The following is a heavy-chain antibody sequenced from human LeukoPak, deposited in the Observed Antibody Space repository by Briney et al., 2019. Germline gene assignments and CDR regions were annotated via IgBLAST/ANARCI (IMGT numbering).Heavy chain of an antibody. CDR1: GFSLSTSGVG. CDR2: IYWNDDK. V-gene: IGHV2-5*01. CDR3: AHWGYDSSGYYGLLDY. D-gene: IGHD3-22*01. J-gene: IGHJ4*02. Sequence: SGPTLVKPTQTLTLTCTFSGFSLSTSGVGVAWIRQPPGKALEWLALIYWNDDKRYSPSLKSRLTITKDTSKNQVVLTMTNMDPVDTATYYCAHWGYDSSGYYGLLDYWGQGTLVTVSS.